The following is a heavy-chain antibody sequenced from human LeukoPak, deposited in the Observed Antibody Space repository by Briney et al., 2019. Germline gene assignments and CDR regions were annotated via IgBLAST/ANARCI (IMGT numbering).Heavy chain of an antibody. D-gene: IGHD3-22*01. CDR3: AKDYYDSSGYPDY. Sequence: GRSLRLSCAASGFTFDDYAMPWVRHAPGKGLEWVSGISWNSGSIGYADSVKGRFTISRDNAKNSLYLQMNSLRAEDTALYYCAKDYYDSSGYPDYWGQGTLVTVSS. V-gene: IGHV3-9*01. J-gene: IGHJ4*02. CDR2: ISWNSGSI. CDR1: GFTFDDYA.